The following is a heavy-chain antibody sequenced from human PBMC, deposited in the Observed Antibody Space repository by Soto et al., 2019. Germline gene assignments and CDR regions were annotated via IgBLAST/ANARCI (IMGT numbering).Heavy chain of an antibody. CDR3: ARAAGTYYYYYMDV. CDR2: INPNSGGT. J-gene: IGHJ6*03. V-gene: IGHV1-2*04. CDR1: GYTFTGYY. Sequence: QVQLVQSGAEVKKPGASVKVSCKASGYTFTGYYMHWVRQAPGQGLEWMGWINPNSGGTNYAQKCQGWVTMTRDTSISTAYMELSRLRSDDTAVYYCARAAGTYYYYYMDVWGKGTTVTVSS. D-gene: IGHD6-13*01.